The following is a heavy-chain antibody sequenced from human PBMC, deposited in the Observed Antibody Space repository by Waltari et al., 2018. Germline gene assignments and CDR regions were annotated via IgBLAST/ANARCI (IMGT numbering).Heavy chain of an antibody. V-gene: IGHV3-33*01. Sequence: QVQLVESGGGVVQPGRSLRLSCAASGFTFSSYGMHWVRQAPGKGLGWVAVLLYDGTNKYYADSVKGRFTIARDNSKNTLNLQMNSLRVEDTAVYYCAGGGYSGSDFPQHWGLGTLVSVSP. CDR1: GFTFSSYG. D-gene: IGHD5-12*01. CDR2: LLYDGTNK. J-gene: IGHJ4*02. CDR3: AGGGYSGSDFPQH.